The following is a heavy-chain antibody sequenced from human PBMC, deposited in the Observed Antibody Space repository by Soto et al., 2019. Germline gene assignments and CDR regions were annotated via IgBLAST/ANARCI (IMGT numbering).Heavy chain of an antibody. D-gene: IGHD3-10*01. CDR1: GFSVSTRGVG. CDR2: SYWDGDD. V-gene: IGHV2-5*02. J-gene: IGHJ4*02. CDR3: ARQQSGGRYCAY. Sequence: QITLKESGPPLVKPTQTLTMTCTVSGFSVSTRGVGVGWIRQPPGKALEWVALSYWDGDDRYSPSLKSRLTITKDTAKNLVVLTMTNMDPADTATYYCARQQSGGRYCAYWGQGSLVTVSS.